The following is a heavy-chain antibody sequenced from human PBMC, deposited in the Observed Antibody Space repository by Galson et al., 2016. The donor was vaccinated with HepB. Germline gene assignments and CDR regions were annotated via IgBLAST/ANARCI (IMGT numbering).Heavy chain of an antibody. CDR3: ARDGASITPHTQADEQEHFYAADAFDI. J-gene: IGHJ3*02. D-gene: IGHD2/OR15-2a*01. CDR1: GYTFTGYY. CDR2: INPNSDGT. Sequence: SVKVSCKASGYTFTGYYMHWVRQAPGQGLEWMGWINPNSDGTNYAQKFQGWVTMTRDTSISTAYMELSRLRSDDTAVYYCARDGASITPHTQADEQEHFYAADAFDIWGQGTMVTVSS. V-gene: IGHV1-2*04.